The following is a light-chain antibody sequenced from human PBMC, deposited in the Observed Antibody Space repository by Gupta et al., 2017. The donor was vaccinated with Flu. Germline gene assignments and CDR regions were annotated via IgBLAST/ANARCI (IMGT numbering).Light chain of an antibody. V-gene: IGLV2-14*04. CDR2: DDS. J-gene: IGLJ2*01. CDR3: ISSTAHSTRFV. Sequence: SPISSTGTSGYLGGCNYVFWYQQHPGRAPKLRIFDDSSRPSGVSDRFSGSKLGNTASLHPTGLQAEDGAYYYWISSTAHSTRFVFGGGTKLTVL. CDR1: SGYLGGCNY.